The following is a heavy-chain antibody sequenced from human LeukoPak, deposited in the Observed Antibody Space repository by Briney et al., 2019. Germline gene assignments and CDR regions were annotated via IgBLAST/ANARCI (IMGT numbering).Heavy chain of an antibody. CDR2: IIPILGRA. CDR3: ARGIYYDNSGYCSPHYYYYYMDV. J-gene: IGHJ6*03. Sequence: ASVKVSCKASGSTFTSYAINWVRQAPGQGLEWMGRIIPILGRANYSQKFQGRVTITMDKSTSTDYMELSSMRSEDTAVYYCARGIYYDNSGYCSPHYYYYYMDVWGKGTTVTVSS. D-gene: IGHD3-22*01. CDR1: GSTFTSYA. V-gene: IGHV1-69*04.